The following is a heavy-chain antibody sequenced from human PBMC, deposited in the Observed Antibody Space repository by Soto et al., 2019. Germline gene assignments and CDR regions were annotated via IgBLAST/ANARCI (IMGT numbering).Heavy chain of an antibody. J-gene: IGHJ6*02. CDR2: MNPNSGNT. CDR1: GYTFTSYD. V-gene: IGHV1-8*01. CDR3: ARKRIVVVPAARHYYYYGMDV. D-gene: IGHD2-2*01. Sequence: QVQLVQSGAEVKKPGASVKVSCKASGYTFTSYDINWVRQATGQGLEWMGWMNPNSGNTGYAQKFQGRVTMTRNTSISTAYMELSSLRYEDKAVYYCARKRIVVVPAARHYYYYGMDVWGQGTTVTVSS.